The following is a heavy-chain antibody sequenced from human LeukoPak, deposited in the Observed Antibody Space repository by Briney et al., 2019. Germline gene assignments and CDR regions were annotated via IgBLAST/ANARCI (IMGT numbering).Heavy chain of an antibody. CDR1: GGSFSGYY. Sequence: SETLSLTCAVYGGSFSGYYWSWIRQPPGKGLEWIGEINHSGSTNYNPSLKSRVTISVDTSKNQFSLKLSSVTAADTAVYYCARGHYVDSPRGYWGQGTLVTVSS. J-gene: IGHJ4*02. D-gene: IGHD3-10*02. V-gene: IGHV4-34*01. CDR2: INHSGST. CDR3: ARGHYVDSPRGY.